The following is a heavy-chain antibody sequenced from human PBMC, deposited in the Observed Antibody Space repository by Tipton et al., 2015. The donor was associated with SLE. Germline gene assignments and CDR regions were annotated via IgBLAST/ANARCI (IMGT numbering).Heavy chain of an antibody. V-gene: IGHV4-61*01. CDR1: GGSVSSGSYY. J-gene: IGHJ3*02. D-gene: IGHD3-22*01. CDR2: IYYSGST. Sequence: TLSLTCTVSGGSVSSGSYYRRWIRQPPGKGLEWIGYIYYSGSTNYNPSLKSRVTISVDTSKNQFSLKLSSVTAAGTAVYYCARFPLSMIRAFDIWGQGTMVTVSS. CDR3: ARFPLSMIRAFDI.